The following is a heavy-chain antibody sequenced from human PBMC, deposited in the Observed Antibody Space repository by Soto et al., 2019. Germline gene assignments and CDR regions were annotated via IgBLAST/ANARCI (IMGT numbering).Heavy chain of an antibody. J-gene: IGHJ6*02. D-gene: IGHD3-3*01. CDR2: IKQDGSEK. Sequence: GGSLRLSCAASGFTFSSYWMSWVRQAPGKGLEWVANIKQDGSEKYYVDSVKGRFTISRDNAKNSLYLQMNSLRAEDTAVYYCARGIEISIPPDYYYYGMDVWGQGTTVTVSS. CDR1: GFTFSSYW. CDR3: ARGIEISIPPDYYYYGMDV. V-gene: IGHV3-7*05.